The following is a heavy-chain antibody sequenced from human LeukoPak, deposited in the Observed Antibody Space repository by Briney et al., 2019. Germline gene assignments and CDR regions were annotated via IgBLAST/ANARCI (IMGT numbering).Heavy chain of an antibody. CDR2: ISSSGSTI. D-gene: IGHD1-26*01. Sequence: KTGGSLRLSCAASGFTVSSNYMSWIRQAPGKGLEWVSYISSSGSTIYYADSVKGRFTISRDNAKNSLYLQMNTLRAEDTAVYYCARVGSSGSYNEDYWGQGTLVTVSS. CDR3: ARVGSSGSYNEDY. J-gene: IGHJ4*02. CDR1: GFTVSSNY. V-gene: IGHV3-11*04.